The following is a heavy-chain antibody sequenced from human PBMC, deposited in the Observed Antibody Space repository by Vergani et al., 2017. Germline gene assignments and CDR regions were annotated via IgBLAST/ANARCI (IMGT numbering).Heavy chain of an antibody. Sequence: EVQLVESGGGLVQPGRSLRLSCAASGFTFDDYAMHWVRPAPGKGLEWVSGISWNSGSIGYADSVNGRFTISRDNAKNSLYLQMNSLTAEDTAIYYCAGPQGTSAYYYGGFDYWGQGILVTVSS. J-gene: IGHJ4*02. CDR1: GFTFDDYA. CDR2: ISWNSGSI. CDR3: AGPQGTSAYYYGGFDY. V-gene: IGHV3-9*01. D-gene: IGHD3-22*01.